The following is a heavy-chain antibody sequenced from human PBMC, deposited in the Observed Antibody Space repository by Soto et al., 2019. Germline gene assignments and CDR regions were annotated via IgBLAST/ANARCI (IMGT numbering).Heavy chain of an antibody. CDR2: IYYSGST. V-gene: IGHV4-59*01. D-gene: IGHD3-10*01. Sequence: LSLTCTVSGGSISSYYWSWIRQPPGKGLEWIGYIYYSGSTNYNPSLKSRVTISVDTSKNQFFLKLSSVTAADTAVYYCARGLYTMVRGVIRSGYWFDPWGQGTLVTVSS. CDR3: ARGLYTMVRGVIRSGYWFDP. CDR1: GGSISSYY. J-gene: IGHJ5*02.